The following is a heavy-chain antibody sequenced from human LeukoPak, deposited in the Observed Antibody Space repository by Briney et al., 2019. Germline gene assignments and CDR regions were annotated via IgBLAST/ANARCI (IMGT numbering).Heavy chain of an antibody. Sequence: ASVKVSCKVSGYTLTELSMHWVRQAPGKGLEWMGGFDPEDGETIYAQKFQGRVTMTEDTSTDTANMELSSLRSEDTAVYYCATVSHKYYYDSSGSGFSDYWGQGTLVTVSS. J-gene: IGHJ4*02. V-gene: IGHV1-24*01. D-gene: IGHD3-22*01. CDR1: GYTLTELS. CDR3: ATVSHKYYYDSSGSGFSDY. CDR2: FDPEDGET.